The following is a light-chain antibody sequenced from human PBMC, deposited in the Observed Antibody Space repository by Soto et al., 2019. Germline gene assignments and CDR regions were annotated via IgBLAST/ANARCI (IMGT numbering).Light chain of an antibody. J-gene: IGLJ2*01. CDR1: SSDVGGYNY. V-gene: IGLV2-14*01. Sequence: QSALTQPASVSGSPGQSITISCTGTSSDVGGYNYVSWYQQHPGKAPKLMIYEVSDRPSGVSNRFSGSKSGNTASLTISGLEAEGAAHYYCRSGTSSIVVLGGGTKLTVL. CDR3: RSGTSSIVV. CDR2: EVS.